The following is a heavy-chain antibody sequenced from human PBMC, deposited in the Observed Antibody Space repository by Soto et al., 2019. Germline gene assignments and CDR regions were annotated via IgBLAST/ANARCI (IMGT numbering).Heavy chain of an antibody. CDR3: AKDPNGDYVGGFDS. J-gene: IGHJ3*01. D-gene: IGHD2-21*02. CDR1: GFSFKSYA. V-gene: IGHV3-23*01. Sequence: EVQLLESGGGLLQPGGSLRLSCITSGFSFKSYAMTWVRQAPGKGLEWVSSLSADEGRPYYAASVHGRFTISRDTSKNILYLEMNSVRVEDTAVYYCAKDPNGDYVGGFDSWGQGTMVTV. CDR2: LSADEGRP.